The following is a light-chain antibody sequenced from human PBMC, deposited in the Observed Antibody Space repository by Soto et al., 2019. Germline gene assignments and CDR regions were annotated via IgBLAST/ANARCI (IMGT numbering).Light chain of an antibody. CDR1: EGISNY. J-gene: IGKJ1*01. Sequence: DIQMTQSPSSLSASVGDRVTITCWASEGISNYLAWYQQKPGKVPKLLIYAASTLQSGVPSRFSGSGSGTDFTLTISSLQPEDVANYYCQNYNRAPWTFGQGTKVEIK. V-gene: IGKV1-27*01. CDR3: QNYNRAPWT. CDR2: AAS.